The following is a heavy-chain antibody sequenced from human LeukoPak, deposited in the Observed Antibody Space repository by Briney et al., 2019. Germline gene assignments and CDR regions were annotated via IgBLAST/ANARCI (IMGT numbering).Heavy chain of an antibody. CDR1: GYTFTSYY. Sequence: ASVKASCKASGYTFTSYYMHWVRQAPGQGLEWMGIINPSGGSTSYAQKFQGRVTMTRDTSTSTVYMELSSLRSEDTAVYYCARESHIVVVPRDAFDIWGQGTMVTVSS. CDR3: ARESHIVVVPRDAFDI. J-gene: IGHJ3*02. CDR2: INPSGGST. V-gene: IGHV1-46*03. D-gene: IGHD2-21*01.